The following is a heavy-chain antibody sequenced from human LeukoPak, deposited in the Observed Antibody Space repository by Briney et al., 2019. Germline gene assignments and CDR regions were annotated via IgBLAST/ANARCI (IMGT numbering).Heavy chain of an antibody. CDR1: GGSISSYY. D-gene: IGHD3-10*01. V-gene: IGHV4-59*08. CDR3: ARRPAWFGENYYFDY. J-gene: IGHJ4*02. CDR2: IYYSGST. Sequence: SETLSLTCTVSGGSISSYYWSWIRQPPGKGLEWIGYIYYSGSTNYNPSLKSRVTISVDTSKNQFSLKLSSVTAADTAVYYCARRPAWFGENYYFDYWGQGTLVTVSS.